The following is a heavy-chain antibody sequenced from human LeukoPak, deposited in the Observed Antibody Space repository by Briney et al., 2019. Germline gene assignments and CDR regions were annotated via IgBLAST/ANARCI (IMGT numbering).Heavy chain of an antibody. V-gene: IGHV3-23*01. CDR1: GFTFSDFD. CDR2: ISHSGIST. D-gene: IGHD6-19*01. Sequence: GGSLRLSCAASGFTFSDFDMNWVRQAPGKGPEWVSHISHSGISTYYADSVKGRFTVSRDNSKNTLYLQMNSLRAEDTALYYCAKQVAVALIDYWGQGTLVTVSS. J-gene: IGHJ4*02. CDR3: AKQVAVALIDY.